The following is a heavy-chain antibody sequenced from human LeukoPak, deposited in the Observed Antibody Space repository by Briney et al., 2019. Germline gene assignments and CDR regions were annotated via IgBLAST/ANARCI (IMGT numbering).Heavy chain of an antibody. CDR3: AKDRIPVAGRQDFWGY. CDR2: ISGSGDRT. Sequence: PGGSLRLSCVGAGFTFSNYAMTWVRQAPGKGLGWVSGISGSGDRTYYADSVKGRFTISRDNSKNTLYLQMNSLTDDDSAVYYCAKDRIPVAGRQDFWGYWGQGTLVTVSS. CDR1: GFTFSNYA. V-gene: IGHV3-23*01. D-gene: IGHD6-19*01. J-gene: IGHJ4*02.